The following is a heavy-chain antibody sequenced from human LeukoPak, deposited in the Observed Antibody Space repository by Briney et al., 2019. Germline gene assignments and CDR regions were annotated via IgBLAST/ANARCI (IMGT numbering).Heavy chain of an antibody. CDR2: ISGSGGST. J-gene: IGHJ4*02. D-gene: IGHD3-9*01. CDR3: AKITYYDILTGYLLAPYFDY. Sequence: GGSLRLSCPASGFTFISDAMSWVRQARGKGLEWVSAISGSGGSTYYADSVKGRFTISRYNSKNTLYLQMNSLRAEDTAVYYCAKITYYDILTGYLLAPYFDYWGQGTLVTVSS. CDR1: GFTFISDA. V-gene: IGHV3-23*01.